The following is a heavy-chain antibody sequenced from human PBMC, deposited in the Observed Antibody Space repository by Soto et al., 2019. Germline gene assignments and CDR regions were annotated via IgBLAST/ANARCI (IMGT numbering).Heavy chain of an antibody. D-gene: IGHD4-17*01. J-gene: IGHJ3*02. V-gene: IGHV1-69*14. Sequence: QVQLVQSGAEVKKIGSSVKVSCKASGGTFSTSSINWLRQAPGQRPEWMGNILPIFGTADYAQKFRDRVTITADKSTNTAYMELRSLFSEDAAVYYCARGHEYGGNSDAYDIWGQGTVVTVSS. CDR3: ARGHEYGGNSDAYDI. CDR1: GGTFSTSS. CDR2: ILPIFGTA.